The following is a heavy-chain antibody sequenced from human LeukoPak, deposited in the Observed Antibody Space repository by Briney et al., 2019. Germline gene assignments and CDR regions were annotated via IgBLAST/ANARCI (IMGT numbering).Heavy chain of an antibody. CDR1: GFTFSSYG. CDR2: ISYDGSNK. V-gene: IGHV3-30*18. D-gene: IGHD3-16*01. J-gene: IGHJ4*02. CDR3: AKDLGMDDY. Sequence: PGGSLRLSCAASGFTFSSYGMHWVRQAPGKGPEWVAVISYDGSNKYYADSVKGRFTISRDNSKNTLYLQMNSLRAEDTAVYYCAKDLGMDDYWGQGTLVTVSS.